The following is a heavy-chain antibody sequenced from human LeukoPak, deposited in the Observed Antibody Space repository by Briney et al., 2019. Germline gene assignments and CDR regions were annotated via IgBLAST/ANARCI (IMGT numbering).Heavy chain of an antibody. Sequence: SETLSLTCTVSGGSISSYYWSWIRQPPEKGLEWIGYIYYSGSTNYNPSLKSRVTISVDTSKNQFSLKLSSVTAADTAVYYCARVGDSSSWYRGAFDIWGQGTMVTVSS. CDR1: GGSISSYY. D-gene: IGHD6-13*01. J-gene: IGHJ3*02. CDR3: ARVGDSSSWYRGAFDI. CDR2: IYYSGST. V-gene: IGHV4-59*01.